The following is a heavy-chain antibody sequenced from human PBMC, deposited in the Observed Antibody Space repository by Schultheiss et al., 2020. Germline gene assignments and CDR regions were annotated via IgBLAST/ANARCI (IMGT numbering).Heavy chain of an antibody. Sequence: SETLSLTCAVSGGSISSSNWWSWVRQSPGKGLEWIGETYHSGSTYYNPSLKSRVTISVDTSKNQFSLKLSSVTAADTAVYYCARSPPLLEPDDYWGQGTLVTVSS. CDR3: ARSPPLLEPDDY. J-gene: IGHJ4*02. V-gene: IGHV4-4*02. D-gene: IGHD3-10*01. CDR2: TYHSGST. CDR1: GGSISSSNW.